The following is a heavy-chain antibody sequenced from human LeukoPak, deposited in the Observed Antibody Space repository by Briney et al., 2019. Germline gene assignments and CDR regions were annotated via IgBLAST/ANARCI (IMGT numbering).Heavy chain of an antibody. CDR3: AKAYGTNGYFQLPIDF. D-gene: IGHD2-8*01. CDR2: ISYDGSNK. J-gene: IGHJ4*02. V-gene: IGHV3-30*18. CDR1: GSTFSSYA. Sequence: GGSLRLSCAASGSTFSSYAMHWVRQAPGKGLEWVAVISYDGSNKYYADSVKGRFTISRDNSKNTLYLQMNSLRAEDTAIYYCAKAYGTNGYFQLPIDFWGQGTLVTVSS.